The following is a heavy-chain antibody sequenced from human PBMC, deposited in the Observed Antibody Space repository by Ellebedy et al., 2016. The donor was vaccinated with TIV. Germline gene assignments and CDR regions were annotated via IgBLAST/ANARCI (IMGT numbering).Heavy chain of an antibody. J-gene: IGHJ4*02. CDR2: ISGSGGST. CDR1: GFTFSSYA. CDR3: AKYYDSSVSYYFDY. V-gene: IGHV3-23*01. Sequence: PGGSLRLSCAASGFTFSSYAMSWVRQAPGKGLEWVSAISGSGGSTYYADSVKGRFTIPRDNSKNTLYLQMNSLRAEDTAVYYCAKYYDSSVSYYFDYWGQGTLVTVSS. D-gene: IGHD3-22*01.